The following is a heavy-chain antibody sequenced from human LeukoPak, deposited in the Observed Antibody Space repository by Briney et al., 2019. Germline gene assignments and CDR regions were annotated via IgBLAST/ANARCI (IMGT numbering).Heavy chain of an antibody. CDR3: ARHESGYCSGGSCYLDRPLNY. Sequence: SETLSLTCTVSGGSISSHYWSWIRQPPGKGLEWIGYIYYSGSTNYNPSLKSRVTISVDTSKNQFSLKLSSVTAADTAVYYCARHESGYCSGGSCYLDRPLNYWGQGTLVTVSS. J-gene: IGHJ4*02. CDR2: IYYSGST. V-gene: IGHV4-59*08. CDR1: GGSISSHY. D-gene: IGHD2-15*01.